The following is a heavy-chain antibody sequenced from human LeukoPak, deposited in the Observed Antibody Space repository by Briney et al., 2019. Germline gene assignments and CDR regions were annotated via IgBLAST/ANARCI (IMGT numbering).Heavy chain of an antibody. CDR2: IYYSGST. Sequence: SETLSLTCTVSGGSISSYYWSWIRQPPGKGLEWIGYIYYSGSTNYNPSLKSRVTISVDTSKNQFSLKLSSVTAADTAVYYCARDRLFDYWGQGTLVTVSS. J-gene: IGHJ4*02. V-gene: IGHV4-59*01. CDR1: GGSISSYY. CDR3: ARDRLFDY. D-gene: IGHD6-25*01.